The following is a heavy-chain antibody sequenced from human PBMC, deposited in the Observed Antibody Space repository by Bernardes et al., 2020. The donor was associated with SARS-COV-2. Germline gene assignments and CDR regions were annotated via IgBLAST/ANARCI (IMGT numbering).Heavy chain of an antibody. Sequence: GGTLRLSCASCGFTFSSYAMSWVRQAPGKGLEWVSAISGSGGSTYYADSVKGRFTISRDNSKNTLYLQMNSLRAEDTAVYYCARDGFRGYCSGGSCYRRRAFDIWGQGTMVTVSS. CDR3: ARDGFRGYCSGGSCYRRRAFDI. CDR1: GFTFSSYA. V-gene: IGHV3-23*01. J-gene: IGHJ3*02. CDR2: ISGSGGST. D-gene: IGHD2-15*01.